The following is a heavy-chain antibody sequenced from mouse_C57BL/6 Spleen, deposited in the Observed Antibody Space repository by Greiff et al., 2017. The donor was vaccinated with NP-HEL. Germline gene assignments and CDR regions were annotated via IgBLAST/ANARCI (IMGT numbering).Heavy chain of an antibody. CDR3: ARSSTGTGFAY. Sequence: EVHLVESGGGLVQPGGSLGLSCAASGFTFTDYYMSWVRQPPGKALEWLGFIRNKANGYTTEYSASVKGRFTISRDNSQSILYLQMNALRAEDSATYYCARSSTGTGFAYWGQGTLVTVSA. CDR2: IRNKANGYTT. J-gene: IGHJ3*01. D-gene: IGHD4-1*02. V-gene: IGHV7-3*01. CDR1: GFTFTDYY.